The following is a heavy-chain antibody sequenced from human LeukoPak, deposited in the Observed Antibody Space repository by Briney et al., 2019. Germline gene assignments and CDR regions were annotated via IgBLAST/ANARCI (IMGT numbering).Heavy chain of an antibody. J-gene: IGHJ4*02. Sequence: SETLSLTCTVSGGSISSYYWSWIRQPPGKGLEWIGYIYYSGSTNYNPSLKSRVTISVDTSKNQFSLKLSSVTAADTAVYYCARDRGSGWYYWGQGTLVTVSS. CDR1: GGSISSYY. CDR3: ARDRGSGWYY. V-gene: IGHV4-59*01. D-gene: IGHD6-19*01. CDR2: IYYSGST.